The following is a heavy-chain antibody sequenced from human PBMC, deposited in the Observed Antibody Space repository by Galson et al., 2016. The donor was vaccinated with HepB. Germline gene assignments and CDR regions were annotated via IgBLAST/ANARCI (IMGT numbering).Heavy chain of an antibody. J-gene: IGHJ4*02. CDR3: TVWMSQRIDY. D-gene: IGHD3-16*01. Sequence: SLRLSCAASGFSFNDYGFHWVRQAPGKGLEWLAMISYGGDIYYTDSVRGRFTISGDNSKDTVYLQMITLTTEDTAVYYCTVWMSQRIDYWSQGTLVTVSS. CDR1: GFSFNDYG. V-gene: IGHV3-30*04. CDR2: ISYGGDI.